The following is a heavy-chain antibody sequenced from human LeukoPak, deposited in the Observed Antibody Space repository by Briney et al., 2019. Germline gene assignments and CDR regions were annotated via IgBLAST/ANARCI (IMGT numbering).Heavy chain of an antibody. D-gene: IGHD2-15*01. CDR2: IYTSGST. Sequence: SETLSLTCTVSGGSISSYYWSWTRQPAGKGLEWIGRIYTSGSTNYNPSLKSRVTMSVDTSKNQFSLKLSSVTAADTAVYYCARDRSAFRYCSGGSCSPDFDYWGQGTLVTVSS. CDR1: GGSISSYY. V-gene: IGHV4-4*07. CDR3: ARDRSAFRYCSGGSCSPDFDY. J-gene: IGHJ4*02.